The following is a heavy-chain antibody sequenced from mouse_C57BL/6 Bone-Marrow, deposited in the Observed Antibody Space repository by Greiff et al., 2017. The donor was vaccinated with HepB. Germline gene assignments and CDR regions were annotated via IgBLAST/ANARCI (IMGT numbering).Heavy chain of an antibody. CDR1: GYTFTSYW. V-gene: IGHV1-59*01. CDR3: ARLDTTVVAFDY. Sequence: VKLQQPGAELVRPGTSVKLSCKASGYTFTSYWMHWVKQRPGQGLEWIGVIDPSDSYTNYNQKFKGKATLTVDTSSSTAYMQLSSLTSEDSAVYYCARLDTTVVAFDYWGQGTTLTVSS. CDR2: IDPSDSYT. D-gene: IGHD1-1*01. J-gene: IGHJ2*01.